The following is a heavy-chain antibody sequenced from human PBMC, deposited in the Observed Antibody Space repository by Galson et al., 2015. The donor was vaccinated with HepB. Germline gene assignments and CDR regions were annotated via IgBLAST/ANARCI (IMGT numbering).Heavy chain of an antibody. CDR1: GFTFSRYW. J-gene: IGHJ6*02. V-gene: IGHV3-74*01. D-gene: IGHD6-19*01. CDR2: INSDGSST. CDR3: ARVLGDLPSSGWDGYYYYGMDV. Sequence: SLRLSCAASGFTFSRYWMHWVRQAPGKGLVWVSRINSDGSSTSYADSVKGRFTISRDNAKNTLYLQMNSLRAEDTAVYYCARVLGDLPSSGWDGYYYYGMDVWGQGTTVTVSS.